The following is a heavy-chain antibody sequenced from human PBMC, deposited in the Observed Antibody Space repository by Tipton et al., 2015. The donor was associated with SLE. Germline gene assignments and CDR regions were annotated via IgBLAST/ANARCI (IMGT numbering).Heavy chain of an antibody. Sequence: LRLSCAVYGGSFSGYYWSWIRQPPGKGLEWIGYIYYSGSTNYNPSLKSRVTISVDTSKNQFSLKLSSVTAADTAVYYCARARGGRDIVVVPARHFDYWGQGTLVTVSS. CDR3: ARARGGRDIVVVPARHFDY. D-gene: IGHD2-2*01. CDR2: IYYSGST. CDR1: GGSFSGYY. V-gene: IGHV4-59*08. J-gene: IGHJ4*02.